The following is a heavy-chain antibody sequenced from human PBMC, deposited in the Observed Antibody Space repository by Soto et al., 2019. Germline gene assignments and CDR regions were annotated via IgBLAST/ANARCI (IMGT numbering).Heavy chain of an antibody. CDR3: STRAYDTNGYYRFDP. D-gene: IGHD3-22*01. Sequence: QVQLQQWGAGLLKPSETLSLTCAVYGGSFSGHSWTWIRQSPGKGLEWIGDINHSGRVNYSPSLKSRVTISLDTSKKQLSLTLSAVTAADTAMYYCSTRAYDTNGYYRFDPWGQGTLVTVSS. J-gene: IGHJ5*01. CDR2: INHSGRV. V-gene: IGHV4-34*01. CDR1: GGSFSGHS.